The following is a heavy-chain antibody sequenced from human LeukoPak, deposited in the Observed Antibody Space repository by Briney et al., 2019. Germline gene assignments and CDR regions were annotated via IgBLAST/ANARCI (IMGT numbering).Heavy chain of an antibody. D-gene: IGHD5-12*01. Sequence: GGSLRLSCAASGFTFSSYSMNWVRQAPGKGLEWVSYISSSSGTIYYADSVKGRFTISRDNAKNSLYLQMNSLRAEDTAVYYCARKGYSGYGFDYWGQGTLVTVSS. V-gene: IGHV3-48*01. CDR2: ISSSSGTI. CDR1: GFTFSSYS. J-gene: IGHJ4*02. CDR3: ARKGYSGYGFDY.